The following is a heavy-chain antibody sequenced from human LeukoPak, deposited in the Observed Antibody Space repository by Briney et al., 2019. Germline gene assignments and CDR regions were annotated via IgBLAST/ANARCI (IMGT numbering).Heavy chain of an antibody. CDR1: GGSFSGYY. D-gene: IGHD4-4*01. V-gene: IGHV4-34*01. Sequence: SETLSLTCAVYGGSFSGYYWSWIRQPPGKGLEWIGYIYHSGSTYYNPSLKSRVTISVDRSKNQFSLKLSSVTAADTAVYHCARGYYSNYVSWFDPWGQGTLVTVSS. CDR2: IYHSGST. J-gene: IGHJ5*02. CDR3: ARGYYSNYVSWFDP.